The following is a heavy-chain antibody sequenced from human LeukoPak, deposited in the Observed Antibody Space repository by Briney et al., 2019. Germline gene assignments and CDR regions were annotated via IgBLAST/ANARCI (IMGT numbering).Heavy chain of an antibody. CDR3: ARRDYYDSSGYFHYYLDY. Sequence: GGSQRLSCAASGFTFSSYEMNWVRQAPGKGLEWVSYISSIGTGINYADSVQGRFTISRDNAKNSLYLQMNSLRAEDTAVYYCARRDYYDSSGYFHYYLDYWGQGTLVTVSS. J-gene: IGHJ4*02. CDR1: GFTFSSYE. CDR2: ISSIGTGI. D-gene: IGHD3-22*01. V-gene: IGHV3-48*03.